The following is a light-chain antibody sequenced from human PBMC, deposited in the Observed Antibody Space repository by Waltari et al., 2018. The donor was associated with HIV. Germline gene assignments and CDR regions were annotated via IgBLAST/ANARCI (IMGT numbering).Light chain of an antibody. CDR1: QNIGNK. CDR3: QQYNGSWT. Sequence: EIVMTQSPVTLSVSPGESATLSCRASQNIGNKIVWYQRRPGQSPRLVIFATSVWATGIPTRFSGSGSGTDFALTITTLQPEDYGMYYCQQYNGSWTFGRGTRVE. CDR2: ATS. J-gene: IGKJ1*01. V-gene: IGKV3D-15*03.